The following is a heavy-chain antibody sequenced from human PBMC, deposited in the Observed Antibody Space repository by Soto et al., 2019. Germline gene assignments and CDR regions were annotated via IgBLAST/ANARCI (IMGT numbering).Heavy chain of an antibody. CDR3: PRDLGYYDSSGYFDY. CDR1: GFTFSDYY. V-gene: IGHV3-11*01. J-gene: IGHJ4*02. Sequence: GESRRLACAASGFTFSDYYMSWIRQAPGKGLEWVSYISSRGSIIYYADSVKGRFTISRDNAKNSLYLQMNSLRAADTAVYYCPRDLGYYDSSGYFDYWGQGTLLTVYS. D-gene: IGHD3-22*01. CDR2: ISSRGSII.